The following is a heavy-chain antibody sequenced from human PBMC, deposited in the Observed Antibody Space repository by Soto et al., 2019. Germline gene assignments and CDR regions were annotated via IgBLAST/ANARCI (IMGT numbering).Heavy chain of an antibody. CDR2: IYYSGST. D-gene: IGHD6-19*01. CDR3: ASYSSGWPYYYYGMDV. CDR1: GGSISSSSYY. V-gene: IGHV4-39*01. Sequence: SETLSLTCTVSGGSISSSSYYWGWIRQPPGKGLEWIGSIYYSGSTYYNPSLKSRVTISVDTSKSQFSLKLSSVTAADTAVYYCASYSSGWPYYYYGMDVWGQGTTVTVSS. J-gene: IGHJ6*02.